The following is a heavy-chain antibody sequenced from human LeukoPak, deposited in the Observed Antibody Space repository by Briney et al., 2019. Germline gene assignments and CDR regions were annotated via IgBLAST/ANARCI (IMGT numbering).Heavy chain of an antibody. Sequence: GGSLRLSCAASGFTFSSYSMNWVRQAPGKGLEWVSYISSSSSTIYYADSVKGRLTISRDNAKNSLYLQMNSLRAEDTAVYYCARDLGSSGWYVDWFDPWGQGTLVTVSS. J-gene: IGHJ5*02. CDR3: ARDLGSSGWYVDWFDP. V-gene: IGHV3-48*01. D-gene: IGHD6-19*01. CDR1: GFTFSSYS. CDR2: ISSSSSTI.